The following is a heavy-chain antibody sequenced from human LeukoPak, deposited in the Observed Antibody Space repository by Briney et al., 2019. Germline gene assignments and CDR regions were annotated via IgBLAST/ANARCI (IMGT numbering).Heavy chain of an antibody. J-gene: IGHJ3*02. V-gene: IGHV4-30-4*01. CDR3: ARGISGTITMVRGVMEDAFDI. Sequence: SQTLSLTCTVSGGSISSGDYYWSWIRQPPGKGLEWIGYIYYSGSTYYNPSLKSRVTISVDTSKNQFSLKLSSVTAADTAVYYCARGISGTITMVRGVMEDAFDIWGQGTMVTVSS. CDR2: IYYSGST. CDR1: GGSISSGDYY. D-gene: IGHD3-10*01.